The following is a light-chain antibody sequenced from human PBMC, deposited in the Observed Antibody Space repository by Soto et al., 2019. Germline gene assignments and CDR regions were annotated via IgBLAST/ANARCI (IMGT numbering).Light chain of an antibody. CDR1: SSNVGSYKL. CDR2: EVN. CDR3: CSSGGSPTYV. J-gene: IGLJ1*01. Sequence: QSALTQPASVSGSPGQSITISCTGTSSNVGSYKLVSWYQQHPGKAPKLMIFEVNTLPSGVSNRFSGSKSGNTASLTISGLKVEDEADYYCCSSGGSPTYVFGTGTKLTVL. V-gene: IGLV2-23*02.